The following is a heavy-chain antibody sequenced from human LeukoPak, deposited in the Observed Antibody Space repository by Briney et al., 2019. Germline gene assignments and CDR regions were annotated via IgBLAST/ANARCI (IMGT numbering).Heavy chain of an antibody. CDR2: INPNDGDT. Sequence: ASVKVCCKASGYTFTDYYMHWVRQAPGQGFEWMGWINPNDGDTNYAQKFQGRVTMTRDTSISTAHMEVSRLRSDDTAVYYCAGANFLYCSSSTCLFDYWGQGTLVTVSS. CDR3: AGANFLYCSSSTCLFDY. V-gene: IGHV1-2*02. D-gene: IGHD2-2*01. CDR1: GYTFTDYY. J-gene: IGHJ4*02.